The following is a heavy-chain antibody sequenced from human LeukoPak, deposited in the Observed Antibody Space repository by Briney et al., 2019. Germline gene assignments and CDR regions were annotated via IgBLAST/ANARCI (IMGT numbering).Heavy chain of an antibody. CDR1: GYSICSGCY. CDR3: ARVRSRSLDY. CDR2: IFHSGIT. J-gene: IGHJ4*02. Sequence: SETLSLTCVVSGYSICSGCYWGWIRQPPGKGLEWIGSIFHSGITYYIPSLKSRVTISVDTSKNQFSLKLSSVTAADTAVYYCARVRSRSLDYWGQGTLVTVSS. V-gene: IGHV4-38-2*01.